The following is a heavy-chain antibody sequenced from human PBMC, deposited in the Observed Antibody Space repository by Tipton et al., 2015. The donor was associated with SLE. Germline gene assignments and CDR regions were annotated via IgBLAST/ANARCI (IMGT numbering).Heavy chain of an antibody. CDR3: ARGHGSGPSLYRYYGMDV. J-gene: IGHJ6*02. D-gene: IGHD2/OR15-2a*01. V-gene: IGHV4-39*07. CDR2: VSYSGNT. CDR1: GGSISSNYYY. Sequence: TLSLTCTVSGGSISSNYYYWGWIRQPPGKGLEWIGSVSYSGNTYYNTSLKSRVTISVDTSKNQFSLRLTSVTAADTAVYYCARGHGSGPSLYRYYGMDVWGQGTTVTVSS.